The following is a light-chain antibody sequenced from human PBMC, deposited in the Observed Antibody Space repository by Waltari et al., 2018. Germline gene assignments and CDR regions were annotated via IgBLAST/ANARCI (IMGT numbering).Light chain of an antibody. Sequence: QSALTQPASVSGSPGQSIAISCTGSSSDVGAYNYVSWYQQYPGKAPNAMIDDAINRPSAVSDRFQGSKSGTTAALTISGLQAEDEADYYCSSYTARRAVVFGGGTKLTVL. V-gene: IGLV2-14*01. CDR3: SSYTARRAVV. J-gene: IGLJ2*01. CDR2: DAI. CDR1: SSDVGAYNY.